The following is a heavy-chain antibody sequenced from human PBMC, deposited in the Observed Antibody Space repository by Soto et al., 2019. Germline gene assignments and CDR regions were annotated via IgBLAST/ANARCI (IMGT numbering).Heavy chain of an antibody. V-gene: IGHV2-5*02. CDR3: AHRKYDFWSGHSDAFDI. CDR2: IYWDADK. Sequence: LSRTFCGFSFNSSGVGVGWIRQPPGKALEWLALIYWDADKRYSPSLKSRLSNTRDTSNNHVVITMPNMDPVDTATYYCAHRKYDFWSGHSDAFDIWGQGTMVTVSS. D-gene: IGHD3-3*01. J-gene: IGHJ3*02. CDR1: GFSFNSSGVG.